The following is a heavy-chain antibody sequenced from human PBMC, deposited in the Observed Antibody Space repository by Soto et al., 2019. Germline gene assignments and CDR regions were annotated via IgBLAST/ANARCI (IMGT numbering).Heavy chain of an antibody. D-gene: IGHD3-3*01. CDR3: ARETTIFGVVDY. V-gene: IGHV3-21*01. J-gene: IGHJ4*02. Sequence: GGSLRLSCAASGFTFSSYSMNWVRQAPGKGLEWVSSISSSSSYIYYADSVKGRFTISRDNAKNSLYLQMNSLRAEDTAVYYCARETTIFGVVDYWGQGTLVTVSA. CDR2: ISSSSSYI. CDR1: GFTFSSYS.